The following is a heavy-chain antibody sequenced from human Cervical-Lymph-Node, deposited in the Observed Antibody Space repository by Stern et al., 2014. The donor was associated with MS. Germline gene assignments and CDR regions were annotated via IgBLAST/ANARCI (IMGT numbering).Heavy chain of an antibody. V-gene: IGHV3-33*01. CDR1: GFTFSSYG. CDR3: ARIDYGYAFDI. Sequence: QVQLVQSGGGVVQPGRSLRLSCAASGFTFSSYGMHWVRQAPGKGLEWVAVIWYDGSNKYYADSVKGRFTISRDNSKNTLYLQMNRLRAEDTAVYYCARIDYGYAFDIWGQGTMVTVSS. CDR2: IWYDGSNK. D-gene: IGHD4-17*01. J-gene: IGHJ3*02.